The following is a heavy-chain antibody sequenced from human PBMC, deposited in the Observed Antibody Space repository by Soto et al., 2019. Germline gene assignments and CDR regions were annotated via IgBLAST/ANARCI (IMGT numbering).Heavy chain of an antibody. CDR2: VNPSGGHT. V-gene: IGHV1-46*01. CDR3: ARGGHVVVVTAALDY. CDR1: GDTFTDYY. Sequence: QVQLMQSGAEVKKPGASVKVSCKASGDTFTDYYIHWVRQAPGQGLEWMGTVNPSGGHTTYAQHCLGRVNMTSDTSTSTLYMELTSLTSDDTAIYYCARGGHVVVVTAALDYWGQGTLVTVSS. J-gene: IGHJ4*02. D-gene: IGHD2-21*02.